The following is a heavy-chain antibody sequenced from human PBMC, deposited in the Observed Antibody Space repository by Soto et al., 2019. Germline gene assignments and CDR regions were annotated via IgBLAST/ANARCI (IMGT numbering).Heavy chain of an antibody. Sequence: PGGSLRLSCAASGFTFSSYGMHWVRQAPGKGLEWVAVISYDGSNKYYADSVKGRFTISRDNSKNTLYLQMNSLRAEDTAVYYCAKDEWELRLDPHWLQYWGQGTLVTVSS. J-gene: IGHJ4*02. CDR3: AKDEWELRLDPHWLQY. CDR2: ISYDGSNK. CDR1: GFTFSSYG. V-gene: IGHV3-30*18. D-gene: IGHD1-26*01.